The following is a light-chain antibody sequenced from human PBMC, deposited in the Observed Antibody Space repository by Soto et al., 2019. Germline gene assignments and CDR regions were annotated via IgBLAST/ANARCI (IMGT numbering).Light chain of an antibody. CDR1: QSIKTY. V-gene: IGKV1-39*01. Sequence: DIQVTQSPSSLSASVGDRVTITCRASQSIKTYLNWYQQKPGEAPKLLIHGASNLESGVPSRFSGSGSGTDFTLTISSLQPEDFATYFCQQSDGTPYTFGQGTKREI. CDR3: QQSDGTPYT. CDR2: GAS. J-gene: IGKJ2*01.